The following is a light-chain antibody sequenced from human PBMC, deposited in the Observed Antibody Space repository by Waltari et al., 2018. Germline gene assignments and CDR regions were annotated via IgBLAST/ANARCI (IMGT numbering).Light chain of an antibody. J-gene: IGKJ1*01. Sequence: EIVLTQSPATLSVSPGERATLFCRASQSVGTHLAWYRQRPGQAPRPLLYDASTRATGLPATFSGSGSGTEFSLTISSLQSEDFAVYYCQQYHDWPRTFGQGTKVEV. V-gene: IGKV3-15*01. CDR1: QSVGTH. CDR2: DAS. CDR3: QQYHDWPRT.